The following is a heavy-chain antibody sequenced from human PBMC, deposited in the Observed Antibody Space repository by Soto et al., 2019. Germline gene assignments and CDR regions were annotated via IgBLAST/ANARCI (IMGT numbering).Heavy chain of an antibody. Sequence: GASVKVSCKASRVTFSSYAISWVRQAPGQGLEWMGGIIPIVGKANYAQKLQGRVTMTADTSTSTAYMELRSLRSDDTAVYYCARDRGPPGDYYGSGSPRYYFDYWGQGTLVTVSS. D-gene: IGHD3-10*01. V-gene: IGHV1-69*10. CDR2: IIPIVGKA. CDR1: RVTFSSYA. J-gene: IGHJ4*02. CDR3: ARDRGPPGDYYGSGSPRYYFDY.